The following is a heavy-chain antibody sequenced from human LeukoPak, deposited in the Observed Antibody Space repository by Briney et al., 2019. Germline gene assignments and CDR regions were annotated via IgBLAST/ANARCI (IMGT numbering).Heavy chain of an antibody. D-gene: IGHD3-9*01. CDR2: ISYDGSNK. CDR1: GYSISSGC. V-gene: IGHV3-30-3*01. Sequence: LSLTCTISGYSISSGCYWGWIRQPPGKRLEWVSVISYDGSNKYYADSVKGRFTISRDNSKNTLYLQMNSLRAEDTAVYYCARSRFYDILTGYLDAFDIWGQGTMVTVSS. J-gene: IGHJ3*02. CDR3: ARSRFYDILTGYLDAFDI.